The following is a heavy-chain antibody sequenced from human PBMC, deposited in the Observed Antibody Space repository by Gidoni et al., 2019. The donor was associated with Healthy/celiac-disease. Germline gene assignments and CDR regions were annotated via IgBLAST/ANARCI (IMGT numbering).Heavy chain of an antibody. J-gene: IGHJ2*01. V-gene: IGHV1-69*04. CDR2: IIPILGIA. Sequence: QVQLVQSGAEVQKPGSSVKVSCQASGGTFSSYAISWVRQAPGQGLEWMGRIIPILGIANYAQKFQGRVTITADKSTSTAYMELSSLRSEDTAVYYCARATVVNGYFDLWGRGTLVTVSS. CDR3: ARATVVNGYFDL. D-gene: IGHD4-17*01. CDR1: GGTFSSYA.